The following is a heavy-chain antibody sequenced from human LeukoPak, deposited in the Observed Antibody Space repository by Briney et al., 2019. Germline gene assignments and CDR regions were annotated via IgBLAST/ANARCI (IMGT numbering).Heavy chain of an antibody. CDR3: ARHGGSGWYRRVFDY. D-gene: IGHD6-19*01. Sequence: SETLSLTCAVYGGSFSGYYWSWIPQPSGKGLEGIGEINHSGSTNYNPSLKSRVTISVDTSKSQFSLKLSSVTAADTAVYYCARHGGSGWYRRVFDYWGQGTLVTVS. J-gene: IGHJ4*02. CDR1: GGSFSGYY. CDR2: INHSGST. V-gene: IGHV4-34*01.